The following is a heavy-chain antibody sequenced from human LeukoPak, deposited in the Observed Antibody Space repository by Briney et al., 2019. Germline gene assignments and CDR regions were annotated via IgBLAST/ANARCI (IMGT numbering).Heavy chain of an antibody. D-gene: IGHD1-26*01. CDR2: ISSSSSYI. V-gene: IGHV3-21*01. J-gene: IGHJ3*02. Sequence: GGSLRLSCAASGFTFSSYSMNWVRQAPGKGLEWVSSISSSSSYIYYADSVKGRFTISRDNAKNSLYLQMNSLRAEDTAVYYCARDWGELGNAFDIWGQGTMVTVSS. CDR1: GFTFSSYS. CDR3: ARDWGELGNAFDI.